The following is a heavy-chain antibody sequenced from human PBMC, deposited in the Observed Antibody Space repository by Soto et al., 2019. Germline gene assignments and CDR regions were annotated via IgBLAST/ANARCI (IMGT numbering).Heavy chain of an antibody. J-gene: IGHJ6*02. CDR1: GGTFSSYA. CDR3: ASSDYGDPYYYGMDV. D-gene: IGHD4-17*01. Sequence: GASVKVSCKASGGTFSSYAISWVRQAPGQGLEWMGGIIPIFGTANYAQKFQGRVTITADESTSTAYMELSSLRSEDTAVYYCASSDYGDPYYYGMDVWGQGTTVTVSS. CDR2: IIPIFGTA. V-gene: IGHV1-69*13.